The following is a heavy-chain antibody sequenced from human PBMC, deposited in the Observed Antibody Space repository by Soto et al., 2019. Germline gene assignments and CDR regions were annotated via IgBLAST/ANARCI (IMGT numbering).Heavy chain of an antibody. CDR3: AREVVRVAGTGWCDP. CDR1: GYTFPSYG. D-gene: IGHD6-19*01. J-gene: IGHJ5*02. V-gene: IGHV1-18*01. CDR2: ISSYNGNT. Sequence: QVQLVQSGAEVKKPGASVKVSCKASGYTFPSYGISWVRQAPGQGLEWMGLISSYNGNTNYAQKLQGRVTMTTETSTSTAYMEVRSLRSADPAVYYCAREVVRVAGTGWCDPWGQGTLVTVSS.